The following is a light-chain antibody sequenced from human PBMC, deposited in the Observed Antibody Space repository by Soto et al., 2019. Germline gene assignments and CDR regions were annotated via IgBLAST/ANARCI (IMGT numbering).Light chain of an antibody. CDR3: QSYDSSLRVSV. CDR1: SSNIGAGYD. J-gene: IGLJ2*01. V-gene: IGLV1-40*01. CDR2: GNS. Sequence: QAVVTQPPSVSGAPGQRVTISCTGSSSNIGAGYDVHWYQQLPGTAPKLLIYGNSNRPSGVPDRFSGSKSGTSASLAITGLQAEDDAVYYCQSYDSSLRVSVFGGGTKLTVL.